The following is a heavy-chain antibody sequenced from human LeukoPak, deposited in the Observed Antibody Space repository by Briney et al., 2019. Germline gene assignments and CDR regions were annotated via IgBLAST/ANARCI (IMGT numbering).Heavy chain of an antibody. CDR3: ARRPGGYYDSSGYFDY. CDR1: GGSISSSSYY. J-gene: IGHJ4*01. CDR2: IYYSGST. V-gene: IGHV4-39*01. Sequence: PSETLSLTCTVSGGSISSSSYYWGWIRQPPGKGLEWIGSIYYSGSTYYNPSLKSRVTISVDTSKNQFSLKLSSVTAADTAVYYCARRPGGYYDSSGYFDYWGNGTLVTVSS. D-gene: IGHD3-22*01.